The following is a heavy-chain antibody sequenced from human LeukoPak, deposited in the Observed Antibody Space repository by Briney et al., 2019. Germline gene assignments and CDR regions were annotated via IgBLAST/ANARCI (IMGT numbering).Heavy chain of an antibody. CDR2: ISAYNGNT. CDR1: GGTFSSYA. J-gene: IGHJ4*02. CDR3: AREHYYDSSGSDY. Sequence: ASVKVSCKASGGTFSSYAISWVRQAPGQGLEWMGWISAYNGNTNYAQKLQGRVTMTIDTSTSTAYMELRSLRSDDTAVYYCAREHYYDSSGSDYWGQGTLVTVSS. V-gene: IGHV1-18*01. D-gene: IGHD3-22*01.